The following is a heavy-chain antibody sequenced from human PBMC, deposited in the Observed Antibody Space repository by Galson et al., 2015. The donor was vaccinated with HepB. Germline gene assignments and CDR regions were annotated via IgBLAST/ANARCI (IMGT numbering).Heavy chain of an antibody. V-gene: IGHV1-18*01. CDR3: ARSPITGTTLSTNWFDP. J-gene: IGHJ5*02. CDR2: ISAYNGNT. Sequence: SVKVSCKASGYTFTSYGISWVRQAPGQGLEWMGWISAYNGNTNYAQKLQGRVAMTTDTSTSTAYMELRSLRSDDTAVYYCARSPITGTTLSTNWFDPWGQGTLVTVSS. CDR1: GYTFTSYG. D-gene: IGHD1-20*01.